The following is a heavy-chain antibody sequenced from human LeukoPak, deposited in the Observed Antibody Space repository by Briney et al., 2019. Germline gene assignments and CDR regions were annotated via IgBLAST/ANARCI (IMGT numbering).Heavy chain of an antibody. CDR3: ARAGYYDILTGYYYFDY. J-gene: IGHJ4*02. CDR2: SNAGNGNT. D-gene: IGHD3-9*01. CDR1: GFTFSSYA. V-gene: IGHV1-3*02. Sequence: PGGSLRLSCAASGFTFSSYAMHWVRQAPGQRLEWMGWSNAGNGNTKYSQEFQGRVTITRDTSASTAYMELSSLRSEDMAVYYCARAGYYDILTGYYYFDYWGQGTLVTVSS.